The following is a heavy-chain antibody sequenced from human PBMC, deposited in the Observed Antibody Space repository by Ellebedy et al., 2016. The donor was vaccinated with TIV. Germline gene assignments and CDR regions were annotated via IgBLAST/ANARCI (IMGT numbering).Heavy chain of an antibody. CDR2: VSYDGSNK. D-gene: IGHD6-19*01. CDR1: GFTFSNYG. V-gene: IGHV3-30*03. J-gene: IGHJ6*02. Sequence: PGGSLRLSCAASGFTFSNYGMHWVRQAPGEGLEWVAVVSYDGSNKYYADSVKGRFTISRDNSKNTLYLQMNSLRAEDTAVYYCARDQYSSGWQPFHYFYYDMDVWGQGTTVTVSS. CDR3: ARDQYSSGWQPFHYFYYDMDV.